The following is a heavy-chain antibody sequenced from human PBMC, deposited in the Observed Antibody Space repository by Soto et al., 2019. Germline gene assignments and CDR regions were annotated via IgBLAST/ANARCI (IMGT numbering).Heavy chain of an antibody. Sequence: QVQLVQSGAEVKKPGASVKVSCKASGYTFTDYGISWVRQAPGQGLEWMGWISTYNGNTIYAQTIQGRVTMTTETATSKASVELRSLRSDDTAVYYCEREERISDWHAFDYWGQGTLVTVSS. D-gene: IGHD6-19*01. CDR1: GYTFTDYG. J-gene: IGHJ4*02. V-gene: IGHV1-18*04. CDR3: EREERISDWHAFDY. CDR2: ISTYNGNT.